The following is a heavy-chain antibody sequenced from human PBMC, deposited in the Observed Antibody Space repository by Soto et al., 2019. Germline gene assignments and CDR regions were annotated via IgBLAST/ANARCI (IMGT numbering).Heavy chain of an antibody. CDR2: IIPIFGTA. CDR3: ARSVHPYYYDSSGYYYNWFDP. CDR1: GGTFSSYA. D-gene: IGHD3-22*01. J-gene: IGHJ5*02. Sequence: SVKVSCKASGGTFSSYAISWVRQAPGQGLEWMGGIIPIFGTANYAQKFQGRVTITADESTSTAYMGLSSLRSEDTAVYYCARSVHPYYYDSSGYYYNWFDPWGQGTLVTVSS. V-gene: IGHV1-69*13.